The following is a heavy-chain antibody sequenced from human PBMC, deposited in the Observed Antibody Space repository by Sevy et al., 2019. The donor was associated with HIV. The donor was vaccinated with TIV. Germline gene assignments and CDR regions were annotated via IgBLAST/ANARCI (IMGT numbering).Heavy chain of an antibody. V-gene: IGHV3-74*01. Sequence: GGSLRLSCAASGFTFSSYWMHWVRQAPGKGLVWVSRINSDGSSTSYADSVKGRFTISRDNAKNTLYLQMNSLRAEDTAVYYCATGRILTGYYMGRGGAFDIWGQGTMVTVSS. J-gene: IGHJ3*02. D-gene: IGHD3-9*01. CDR3: ATGRILTGYYMGRGGAFDI. CDR2: INSDGSST. CDR1: GFTFSSYW.